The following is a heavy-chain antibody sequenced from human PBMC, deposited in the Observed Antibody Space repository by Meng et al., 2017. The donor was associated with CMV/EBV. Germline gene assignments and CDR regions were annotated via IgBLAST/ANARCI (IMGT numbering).Heavy chain of an antibody. CDR3: ATGSDFSKEGDYFDY. Sequence: SLKISCAASGFTFDDYAMHWVRQAPGKGLEWVSGISWNSGSIGYADSVKGRFTISRDNAKNSLYLQMNSLRAEDTAVYYCATGSDFSKEGDYFDYWGQGTLVTVSS. CDR2: ISWNSGSI. D-gene: IGHD4-11*01. J-gene: IGHJ4*02. V-gene: IGHV3-9*01. CDR1: GFTFDDYA.